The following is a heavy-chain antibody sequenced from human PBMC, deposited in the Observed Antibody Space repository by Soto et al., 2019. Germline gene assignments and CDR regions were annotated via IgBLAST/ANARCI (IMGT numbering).Heavy chain of an antibody. J-gene: IGHJ6*03. CDR3: ARGHLLDYYYNYMDV. CDR1: GGSISSYY. CDR2: IYYSGST. V-gene: IGHV4-59*01. Sequence: SETLSLTCTVSGGSISSYYWSWIRQPPGKGLEWIGYIYYSGSTNYNPSLKSRVTISVDTSKNQFSLKLSSVTAADTAVYYCARGHLLDYYYNYMDVWGKGTTVTVSS.